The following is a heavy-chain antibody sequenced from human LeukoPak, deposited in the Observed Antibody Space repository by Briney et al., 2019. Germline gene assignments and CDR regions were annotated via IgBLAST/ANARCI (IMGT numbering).Heavy chain of an antibody. CDR2: IYHSGST. V-gene: IGHV4-38-2*02. CDR3: ARFQSGSSWDYYYGLDV. CDR1: GYSISNNYH. Sequence: SETLSLTCIVSGYSISNNYHWGWIRQPPGKGLEWIGSIYHSGSTYYNPSLKSRVTISVDTSKNQVSLKLSSVTAADTAVYYCARFQSGSSWDYYYGLDVWGQGTTVTVSS. D-gene: IGHD2-15*01. J-gene: IGHJ6*02.